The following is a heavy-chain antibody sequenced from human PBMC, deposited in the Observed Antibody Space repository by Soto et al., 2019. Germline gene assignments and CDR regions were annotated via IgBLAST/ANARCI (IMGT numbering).Heavy chain of an antibody. CDR3: TTGPGVFCSGGSCSRTDP. CDR1: GFTFSNAW. Sequence: GGSLRLSCAASGFTFSNAWMSWVRQAPGRGLEWVGRIKSKTDGGTTDYAAPVKGRFTISRDDSKNTLYLQMNSLKTEDTAVYYCTTGPGVFCSGGSCSRTDPWGKGTLVTFSS. CDR2: IKSKTDGGTT. D-gene: IGHD2-15*01. J-gene: IGHJ5*02. V-gene: IGHV3-15*01.